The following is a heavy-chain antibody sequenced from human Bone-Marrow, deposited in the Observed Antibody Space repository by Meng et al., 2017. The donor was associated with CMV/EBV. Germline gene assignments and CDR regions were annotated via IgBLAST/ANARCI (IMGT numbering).Heavy chain of an antibody. D-gene: IGHD5-18*01. CDR1: GYSFTSYW. V-gene: IGHV3-30*19. Sequence: GESLKISCKGSGYSFTSYWIGWVRQMPGKGLEWSVVISYDGSNKYYADSVKGRFTISRDNSKNTQYLQMNSLRREDTAVYDCARGDTAMTPGYYYGVDVWGQGTTVTVSS. J-gene: IGHJ6*02. CDR3: ARGDTAMTPGYYYGVDV. CDR2: ISYDGSNK.